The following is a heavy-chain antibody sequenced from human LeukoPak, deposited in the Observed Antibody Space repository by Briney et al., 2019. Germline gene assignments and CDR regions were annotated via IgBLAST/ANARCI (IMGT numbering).Heavy chain of an antibody. CDR2: ISSGGSTV. CDR1: GFTFSNYE. CDR3: ARGGSFVEY. V-gene: IGHV3-48*03. D-gene: IGHD3-10*01. Sequence: GGSLRLSCAASGFTFSNYEMHWVRRAPGKGLEWVSYISSGGSTVYYADSLKGRFTVSRDNAKNSLYLQMSSLRAEDTAVYYCARGGSFVEYWGQGTLVTVSS. J-gene: IGHJ4*02.